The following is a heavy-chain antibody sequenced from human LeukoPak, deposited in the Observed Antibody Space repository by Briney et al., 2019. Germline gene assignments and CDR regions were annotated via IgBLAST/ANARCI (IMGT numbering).Heavy chain of an antibody. CDR2: IYYSGST. V-gene: IGHV4-30-4*01. D-gene: IGHD2-2*01. CDR1: GGSISSGDYY. Sequence: SETLSLTCTVSGGSISSGDYYWSWIRQPPGKGLEWIGYIYYSGSTYYNPSLKSRVTISVDTSKNQFSLKLSSVTAADTAVYYCARGWSQLLFFDYWGQGALVTVSS. J-gene: IGHJ4*02. CDR3: ARGWSQLLFFDY.